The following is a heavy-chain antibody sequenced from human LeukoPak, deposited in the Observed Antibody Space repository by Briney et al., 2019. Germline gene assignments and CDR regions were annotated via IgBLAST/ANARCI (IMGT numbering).Heavy chain of an antibody. Sequence: SETLSLTCAVYGGSFSGYYWSWIRQPPGKGLEWIGEINHSGSTNYNPSLKSRVTISVDTSKNQFSLKLSSVTAADTAVYYCARDNGDYESWFDPWGQGTLVTVSS. V-gene: IGHV4-34*01. CDR2: INHSGST. CDR1: GGSFSGYY. CDR3: ARDNGDYESWFDP. J-gene: IGHJ5*02. D-gene: IGHD4-17*01.